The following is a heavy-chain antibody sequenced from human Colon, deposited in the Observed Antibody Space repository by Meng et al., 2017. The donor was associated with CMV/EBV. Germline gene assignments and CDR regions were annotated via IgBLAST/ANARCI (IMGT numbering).Heavy chain of an antibody. D-gene: IGHD6-13*01. Sequence: QMQLGQSGAAVKKTESSVMVSCKASGFTFRHRYVHWVRQAPGQALEWMGWITPFNGNTNYAQKLQDRVTITRDMSMTTAYMELSSLRSDDRAIYFCASGEEQLAHFDYWGQGTLVTVSS. CDR2: ITPFNGNT. V-gene: IGHV1-45*02. CDR1: GFTFRHRY. CDR3: ASGEEQLAHFDY. J-gene: IGHJ4*02.